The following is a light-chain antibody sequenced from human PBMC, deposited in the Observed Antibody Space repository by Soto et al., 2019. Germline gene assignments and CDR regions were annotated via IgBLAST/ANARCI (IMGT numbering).Light chain of an antibody. J-gene: IGLJ1*01. V-gene: IGLV1-44*01. Sequence: QSVLTQPPSASGTPGQRVTISCSGSNSNIGSNPVNWFQQLPWTAPKLLIHSYDRRPSGVPDRFSASRSGTSASLAIIGLQSEDEADYYCAAWDDSLGGLYVFGTGTKVTVL. CDR3: AAWDDSLGGLYV. CDR1: NSNIGSNP. CDR2: SYD.